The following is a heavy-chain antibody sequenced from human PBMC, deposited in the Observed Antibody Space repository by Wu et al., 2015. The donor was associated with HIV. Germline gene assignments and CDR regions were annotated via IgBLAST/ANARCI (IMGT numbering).Heavy chain of an antibody. D-gene: IGHD3-22*01. J-gene: IGHJ4*02. Sequence: QVQLLQSGAEVKKPGASVMVSCKASGYTFIDYYIYWVRKTPGQGLEWMGWINPNRGGIKYAQKFQGRLTMTRDTAVSTAYMELNNLRSDDTAVYYCARETIDMDSSGHRAHRGHYFDYWGQGTEVTVSS. CDR3: ARETIDMDSSGHRAHRGHYFDY. CDR1: GYTFIDYY. V-gene: IGHV1-2*02. CDR2: INPNRGGI.